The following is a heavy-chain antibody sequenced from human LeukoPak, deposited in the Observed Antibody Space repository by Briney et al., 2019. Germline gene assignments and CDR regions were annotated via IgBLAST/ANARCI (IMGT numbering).Heavy chain of an antibody. CDR3: TTDTFGARDS. V-gene: IGHV3-74*01. CDR1: GYTFSRYL. J-gene: IGHJ4*02. CDR2: INEDGSST. Sequence: GGSLRLSCAASGYTFSRYLMHWVRQGPGKGLVWVSRINEDGSSTSYAESVRGRFTISRDNAKNTLYLQMNSLRAEDAAVYYCTTDTFGARDSWGQGTLVTVSS. D-gene: IGHD3-10*01.